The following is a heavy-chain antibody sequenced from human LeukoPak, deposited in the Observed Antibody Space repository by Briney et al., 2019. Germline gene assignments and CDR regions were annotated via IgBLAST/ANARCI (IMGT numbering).Heavy chain of an antibody. Sequence: ETLSLTCTVSGGSISSSSYYWGWIRQAPGKGLEWVSAISGSGGSTYYADSVKGRFTISRDNSKNTLYLQMNSLRAEDTAVYYCAKRFGHHTYWGQGTLVTVSS. J-gene: IGHJ4*02. D-gene: IGHD3-16*01. CDR1: GGSISSSSYY. CDR3: AKRFGHHTY. V-gene: IGHV3-23*01. CDR2: ISGSGGST.